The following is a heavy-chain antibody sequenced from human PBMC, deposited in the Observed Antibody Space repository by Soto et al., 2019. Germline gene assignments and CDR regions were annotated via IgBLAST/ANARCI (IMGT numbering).Heavy chain of an antibody. Sequence: SETLSLTCTVSGGSISSYYWSWIRQPPGKGLEWIGYIYYSGSTNYNPSLKSRVTISVDTSKNQFSLKLSSVTAADTAVYYCARDYALGSMDLWGQGTTVTVSS. J-gene: IGHJ6*02. CDR3: ARDYALGSMDL. D-gene: IGHD3-16*01. CDR1: GGSISSYY. V-gene: IGHV4-59*01. CDR2: IYYSGST.